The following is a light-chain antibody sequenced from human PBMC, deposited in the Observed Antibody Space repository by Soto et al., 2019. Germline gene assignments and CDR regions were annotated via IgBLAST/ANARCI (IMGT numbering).Light chain of an antibody. CDR2: EGS. CDR3: CSYADSSRIYV. J-gene: IGLJ1*01. V-gene: IGLV2-23*01. CDR1: SSDVGSYNL. Sequence: QSVLTQPASVSGSPGQSITISCTGTSSDVGSYNLVSWYQQHPGKAPKLMIYEGSKRPSGISNRFSGSKSGNTASLTISGLQAEDEAECYCCSYADSSRIYVFGSGTQLTVL.